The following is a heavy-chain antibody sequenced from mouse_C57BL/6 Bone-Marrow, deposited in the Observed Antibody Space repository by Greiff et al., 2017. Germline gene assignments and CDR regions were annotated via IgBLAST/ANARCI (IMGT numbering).Heavy chain of an antibody. J-gene: IGHJ2*01. CDR2: ISSGGSYT. V-gene: IGHV5-6*01. Sequence: EVKLVESGGDLVKPGGSLKLSCAASGFTFSSYGMSWVRQTPDKRLEWVATISSGGSYTYYPDSVKGRFTISRDNAKNTLYLQMSSLKSEDTAMYYCARHYYGSRYYFDYWGQGNTHTVSS. CDR3: ARHYYGSRYYFDY. D-gene: IGHD1-1*01. CDR1: GFTFSSYG.